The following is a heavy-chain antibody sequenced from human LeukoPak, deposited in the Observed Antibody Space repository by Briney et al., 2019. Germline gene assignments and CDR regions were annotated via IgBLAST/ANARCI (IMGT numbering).Heavy chain of an antibody. CDR1: GFTFSSYW. J-gene: IGHJ3*02. D-gene: IGHD2-2*01. CDR3: ARDGGIVPAALDAFDI. Sequence: GGSLRLSCAASGFTFSSYWMSWVRQAPGKGLEWVSSISSSSSYIYYADSVKGRFTISRDNAKNSLYLQMNSLRAEDTAVYYCARDGGIVPAALDAFDIWGQGTMVTVSS. CDR2: ISSSSSYI. V-gene: IGHV3-21*01.